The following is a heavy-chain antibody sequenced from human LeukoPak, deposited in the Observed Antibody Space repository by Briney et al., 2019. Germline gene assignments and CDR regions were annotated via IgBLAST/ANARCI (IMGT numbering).Heavy chain of an antibody. D-gene: IGHD6-19*01. Sequence: SVNVSCKASGGTFSSYAISWVRQAPGQGLEWMGGIIPIFGTANYAQKFQGRVTITADESTSTAYMELSSLRSEDTAVYYCARDDSIAVAGTSYYYGMDVWGQGTTVTVSS. CDR2: IIPIFGTA. J-gene: IGHJ6*02. CDR3: ARDDSIAVAGTSYYYGMDV. CDR1: GGTFSSYA. V-gene: IGHV1-69*13.